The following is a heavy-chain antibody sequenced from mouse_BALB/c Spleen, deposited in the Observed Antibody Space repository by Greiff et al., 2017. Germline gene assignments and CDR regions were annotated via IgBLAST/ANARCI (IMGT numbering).Heavy chain of an antibody. D-gene: IGHD2-4*01. CDR1: GFTFSSYA. Sequence: EVKLMESGGGLVKPGGSLKLSCAASGFTFSSYAMSWVRQTPEKRLEWVASISSGGSTYYPDSVKGRFTISRDNARNILYLQMSSLRSEDTAMYYCARGYDYDVPYAMDDWGQGTSVTVSS. J-gene: IGHJ4*01. V-gene: IGHV5-6-5*01. CDR2: ISSGGST. CDR3: ARGYDYDVPYAMDD.